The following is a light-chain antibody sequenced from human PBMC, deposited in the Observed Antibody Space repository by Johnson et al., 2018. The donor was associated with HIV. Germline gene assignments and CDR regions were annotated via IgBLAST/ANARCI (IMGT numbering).Light chain of an antibody. CDR2: DNN. J-gene: IGLJ1*01. CDR1: SSNIGNNY. CDR3: GAGDSSLSAAGV. Sequence: QSVLSQPPSVSAAPGQKVTISCSGSSSNIGNNYVSWYQQLPGTAPKLLIYDNNKRPSGIPDRFSGSRSGTSATLDITGLQTGDEADYYCGAGDSSLSAAGVFGTGTKVTVL. V-gene: IGLV1-51*01.